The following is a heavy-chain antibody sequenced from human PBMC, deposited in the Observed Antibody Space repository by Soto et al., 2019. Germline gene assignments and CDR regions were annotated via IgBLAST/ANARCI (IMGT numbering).Heavy chain of an antibody. CDR2: IKYDATST. Sequence: EVPLVESGGGLFQPGGSLRLSCAASGFTFNKYWIHWVRQAPGTGLVWVSRIKYDATSTNYADSVKGRFSISRDNAQNTVYLQMSSLRGDETAVYYCVRGALGSYYFDYWGQGTLVTVSS. D-gene: IGHD3-16*01. CDR1: GFTFNKYW. J-gene: IGHJ4*02. CDR3: VRGALGSYYFDY. V-gene: IGHV3-74*01.